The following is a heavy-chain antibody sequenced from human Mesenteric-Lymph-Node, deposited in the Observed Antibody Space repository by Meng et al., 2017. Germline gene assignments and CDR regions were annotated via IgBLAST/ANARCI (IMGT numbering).Heavy chain of an antibody. CDR1: GFTFSSYE. Sequence: GGSLRLSCAASGFTFSSYEMNWVRQAPGKGLEWVSYISSSGSTIYYADSVKGRFTISRDNAKNSLYLQMNSLRAEDTAVYYCARYYSAYGMDVWGQGTTVTVSS. CDR3: ARYYSAYGMDV. D-gene: IGHD2-15*01. CDR2: ISSSGSTI. J-gene: IGHJ6*02. V-gene: IGHV3-48*03.